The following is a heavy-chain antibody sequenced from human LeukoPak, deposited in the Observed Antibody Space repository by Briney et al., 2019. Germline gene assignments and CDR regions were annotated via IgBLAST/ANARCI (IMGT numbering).Heavy chain of an antibody. CDR3: ARGRSNYYGMDV. D-gene: IGHD1-26*01. J-gene: IGHJ6*02. CDR1: DGSINSYY. Sequence: SETLSLTCSVSDGSINSYYWNWIRRPPGKGLEWIGYIYYNGNTNYSPSLKSRVTMSVDTSKNPFSLKVSSVTAADTAVYYCARGRSNYYGMDVWGQGTTVTVSS. V-gene: IGHV4-59*01. CDR2: IYYNGNT.